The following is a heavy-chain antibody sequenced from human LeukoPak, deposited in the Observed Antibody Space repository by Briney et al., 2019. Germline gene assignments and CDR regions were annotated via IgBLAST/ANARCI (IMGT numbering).Heavy chain of an antibody. CDR2: IKEDGSEK. CDR1: GFTFSRYW. Sequence: GGSLRPSCAASGFTFSRYWMSWVRQAPGKGLEWVANIKEDGSEKYYVDSVKGRFTISRDNTKNSLYLQMNSLRAEDTAVYYCARVRDDYDILTGLLYYFDFWGQGTLVTVSS. V-gene: IGHV3-7*01. D-gene: IGHD3-9*01. CDR3: ARVRDDYDILTGLLYYFDF. J-gene: IGHJ4*02.